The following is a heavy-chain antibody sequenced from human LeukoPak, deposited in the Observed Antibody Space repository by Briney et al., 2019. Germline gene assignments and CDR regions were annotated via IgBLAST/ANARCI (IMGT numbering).Heavy chain of an antibody. CDR3: AREDYDSSGYEY. CDR2: IYSSGST. V-gene: IGHV4-39*07. CDR1: GGSISSSSYY. Sequence: SETLSLTCTVSGGSISSSSYYWGWIRQPPGKGLEWIGRIYSSGSTNYNPSLKSRVTMSVDTSKNQFSLKLSSVTAADAAVYYCAREDYDSSGYEYWGQGTLVTVSS. J-gene: IGHJ4*02. D-gene: IGHD3-22*01.